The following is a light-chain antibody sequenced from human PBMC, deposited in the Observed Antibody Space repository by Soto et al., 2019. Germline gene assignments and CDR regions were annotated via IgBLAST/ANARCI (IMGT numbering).Light chain of an antibody. CDR3: QQYDYLVT. CDR1: QTVSSTY. CDR2: GAS. J-gene: IGKJ1*01. Sequence: EIVLTQSPGTLSLKQGETATLSCRASQTVSSTYLAWYQHKPGRAPRLLIDGASSRAAGIPDRFSGSGSGTDFTLTISRLEPEDLAVYYCQQYDYLVTFGQGTKVDIK. V-gene: IGKV3-20*01.